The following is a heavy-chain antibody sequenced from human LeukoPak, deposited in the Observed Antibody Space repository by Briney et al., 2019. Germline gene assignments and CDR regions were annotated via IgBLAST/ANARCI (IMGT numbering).Heavy chain of an antibody. CDR2: ISTSSSTI. Sequence: PGGSLRLSCAASGFTFSTYSMNWVRQAPGKGLEWVSYISTSSSTIYYADSVKGRFTISRDNANSSLYLQMNSLRDEDTAVYYCARGNLGGDYWGQGTLVTVSS. CDR3: ARGNLGGDY. J-gene: IGHJ4*02. CDR1: GFTFSTYS. V-gene: IGHV3-48*02. D-gene: IGHD1-14*01.